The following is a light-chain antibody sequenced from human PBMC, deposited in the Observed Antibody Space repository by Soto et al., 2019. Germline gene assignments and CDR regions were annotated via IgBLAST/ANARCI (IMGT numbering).Light chain of an antibody. V-gene: IGKV1-13*02. CDR1: QGVGRA. Sequence: AIQWTQSPSSLSASVVDRVIITCRASQGVGRALAWYQQKPGKSPKLLIYDASILETGAPARFSGSGSGTDFTLTISTLQPEDFATYYCQQFNGDPSFGQGTRLDIK. CDR3: QQFNGDPS. J-gene: IGKJ5*01. CDR2: DAS.